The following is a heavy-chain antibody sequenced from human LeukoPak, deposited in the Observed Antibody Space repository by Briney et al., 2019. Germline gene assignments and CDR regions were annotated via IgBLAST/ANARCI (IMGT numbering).Heavy chain of an antibody. V-gene: IGHV1-8*01. CDR1: GYTFTSYD. J-gene: IGHJ6*02. CDR2: MNPNSGNT. Sequence: ASVKVSCKASGYTFTSYDINWVRQATGQGLEWMGWMNPNSGNTGYAQKFQGRVTMTRNTSISTAYMELSSLRSEDTAVYYCARMGGSGWSGYYYGMDVWGQGTTVTVSS. D-gene: IGHD6-19*01. CDR3: ARMGGSGWSGYYYGMDV.